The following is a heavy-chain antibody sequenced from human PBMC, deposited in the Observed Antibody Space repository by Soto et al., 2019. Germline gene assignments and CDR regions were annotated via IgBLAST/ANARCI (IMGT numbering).Heavy chain of an antibody. CDR1: GDSVTSDSHC. V-gene: IGHV4-61*01. CDR3: ARGLGYSSGWYQLVWYFDL. D-gene: IGHD6-19*01. Sequence: PSETLSLTCTVSGDSVTSDSHCWGWIRQPPGKGLESTAYIYYSGNTNYNPSLKGRVTISVDTSKNQFSLKLSSVTAADTAVYYCARGLGYSSGWYQLVWYFDLWGRGTLVTVSS. J-gene: IGHJ2*01. CDR2: IYYSGNT.